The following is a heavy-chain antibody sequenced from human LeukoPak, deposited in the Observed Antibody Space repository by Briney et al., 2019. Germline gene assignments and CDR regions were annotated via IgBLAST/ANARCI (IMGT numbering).Heavy chain of an antibody. J-gene: IGHJ4*02. CDR3: ARSGQSRTSVGANFDY. CDR1: GFTFSSYG. CDR2: IWYDGSNK. V-gene: IGHV3-33*01. D-gene: IGHD1-26*01. Sequence: PGGSLRLSCAASGFTFSSYGMHWVRQAPGEGLEWVAVIWYDGSNKYYADSVKGRFTISRDNSKNTLYLQMNSLRAEDTAVYYCARSGQSRTSVGANFDYWGQGTLVTVSS.